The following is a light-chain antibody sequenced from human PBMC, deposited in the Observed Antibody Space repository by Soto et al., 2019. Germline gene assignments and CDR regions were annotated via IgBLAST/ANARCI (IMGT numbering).Light chain of an antibody. J-gene: IGKJ1*01. Sequence: DIQMTQSPSSVSASVGDRVTITCRASQAIDSWLAWYQQKPGEAPKLLIFTGSLLHSGVPPRFSGSGSGTDFTLTISRLEPEDFAVYYCQQYGSLSWTFGQGTKVDIK. CDR3: QQYGSLSWT. V-gene: IGKV1-12*01. CDR2: TGS. CDR1: QAIDSW.